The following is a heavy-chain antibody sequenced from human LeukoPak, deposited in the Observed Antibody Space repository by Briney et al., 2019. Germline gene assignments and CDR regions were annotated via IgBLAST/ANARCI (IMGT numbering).Heavy chain of an antibody. V-gene: IGHV4-39*01. CDR3: ARVGATYPHYYMNV. J-gene: IGHJ6*03. CDR1: GDSISSSGDY. Sequence: SETLSLTCTVSGDSISSSGDYWGWIRQPPGKGLEWIGNIYYSGSTYYNPSLKSRVTIAVDTSKNQFSLKLTSVTAADTAVYYCARVGATYPHYYMNVWGKGTTVTVAS. D-gene: IGHD3-16*01. CDR2: IYYSGST.